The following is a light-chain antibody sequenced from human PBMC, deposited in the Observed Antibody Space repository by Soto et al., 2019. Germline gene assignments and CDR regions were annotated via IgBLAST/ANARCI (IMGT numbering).Light chain of an antibody. Sequence: DIQLTQSPSFLSAFVGDTVTITCRASQAMSTYLAWYQQKPGKVPKLLIRSASTLQSGVPPRFSGGGSGTEFTLKIRTLQPADSGIYYCQQLNGYQLAFGGGTNVEIK. V-gene: IGKV1-9*01. J-gene: IGKJ4*01. CDR3: QQLNGYQLA. CDR2: SAS. CDR1: QAMSTY.